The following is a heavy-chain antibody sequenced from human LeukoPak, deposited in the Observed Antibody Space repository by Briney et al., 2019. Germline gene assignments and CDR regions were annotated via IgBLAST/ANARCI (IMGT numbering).Heavy chain of an antibody. V-gene: IGHV4-4*09. CDR2: IYSSVST. CDR3: ARQRCSGGSCYRVDQLYYMDV. D-gene: IGHD2-15*01. J-gene: IGHJ6*03. Sequence: PSGTLSLTCTVSGASMSTHYWSWLRQPPGEGLEWIAYIYSSVSTSYNPSLKSRVTISIGTSKSQFSLKLTSVTAADTGVYYCARQRCSGGSCYRVDQLYYMDVWGKGTTVTVSS. CDR1: GASMSTHY.